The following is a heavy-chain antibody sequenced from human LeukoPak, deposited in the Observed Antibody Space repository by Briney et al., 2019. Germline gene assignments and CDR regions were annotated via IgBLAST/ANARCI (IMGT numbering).Heavy chain of an antibody. D-gene: IGHD6-13*01. CDR1: GVSISSHY. V-gene: IGHV4-59*11. Sequence: SETLSLTCTVSGVSISSHYWSWIRQPPGKGLEWVGYIYYSGSTNYNPSLKSRVTISVDTSKNQFSLKLSSVTAADTAVYYCASEFGAAAGTGWFDPWGQGTLVTVSS. CDR2: IYYSGST. CDR3: ASEFGAAAGTGWFDP. J-gene: IGHJ5*02.